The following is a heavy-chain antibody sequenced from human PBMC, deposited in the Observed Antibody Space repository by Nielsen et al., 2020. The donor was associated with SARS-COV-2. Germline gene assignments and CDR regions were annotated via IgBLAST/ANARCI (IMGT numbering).Heavy chain of an antibody. V-gene: IGHV3-9*01. CDR3: AKDITENSWYNPFDY. D-gene: IGHD6-13*01. J-gene: IGHJ4*02. CDR2: ISWNSGSI. CDR1: GFTFSSYW. Sequence: SLKISCAASGFTFSSYWMHWVRQAPGKGLEWVSGISWNSGSIGYADSVKGRFTISRDNAKNSLYLQMNSLRAEDTALYYCAKDITENSWYNPFDYWGQGTLVTVSS.